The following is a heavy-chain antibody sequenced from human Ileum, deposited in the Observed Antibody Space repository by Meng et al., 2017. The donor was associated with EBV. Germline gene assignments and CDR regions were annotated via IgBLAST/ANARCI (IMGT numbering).Heavy chain of an antibody. V-gene: IGHV4-39*01. CDR3: AMGPDYAKTGY. D-gene: IGHD4-17*01. Sequence: QVLLQESGPVMVKPSEPLSLPCSVSGGSISSSDYCWGWIRQPPGKGLEWIQSICYTDYTYYNPSLKSRVTISADKSKNQFSLRLNSLTAADTAVYYCAMGPDYAKTGYWGQGTLVTVSS. J-gene: IGHJ4*02. CDR1: GGSISSSDYC. CDR2: ICYTDYT.